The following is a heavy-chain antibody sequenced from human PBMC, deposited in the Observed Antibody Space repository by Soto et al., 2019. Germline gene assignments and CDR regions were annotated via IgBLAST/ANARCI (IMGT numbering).Heavy chain of an antibody. CDR2: IYYSGST. CDR1: GGSISSGDYY. D-gene: IGHD6-19*01. J-gene: IGHJ4*02. Sequence: SETLSLTCTVSGGSISSGDYYWSWIRQPPGKGLEWIGYIYYSGSTYYNPSLKSRVTISVDTSKNQFSLKLSSVTAADTAVYYCARRSSGWYYFDHWGQGTLVTVSS. V-gene: IGHV4-30-4*01. CDR3: ARRSSGWYYFDH.